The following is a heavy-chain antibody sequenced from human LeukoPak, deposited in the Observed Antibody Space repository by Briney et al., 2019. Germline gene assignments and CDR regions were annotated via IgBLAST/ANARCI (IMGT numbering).Heavy chain of an antibody. CDR2: INRSGST. Sequence: SETLSLTCAVYGGSFSGYYWSWIRQPPGKGLEWIGEINRSGSTNYNPSLKSRVTISVDTPKNQFSLKLSSVTAADTAVYYCARSTSVATIDYWGQGTLVTVSS. J-gene: IGHJ4*02. V-gene: IGHV4-34*01. CDR3: ARSTSVATIDY. CDR1: GGSFSGYY. D-gene: IGHD5-12*01.